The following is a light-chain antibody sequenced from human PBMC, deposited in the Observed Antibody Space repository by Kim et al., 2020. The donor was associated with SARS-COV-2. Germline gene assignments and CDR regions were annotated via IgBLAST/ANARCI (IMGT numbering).Light chain of an antibody. Sequence: QSALTQPRSVSGSPGQSVTISCTGTSSDVGGYDYVSWYQQHPGKAPKLMIYNVSKRPSGVPDRFSGSKSGNTASLTISGLQAEDEADYYCCSYVGIFSGVFGGGTQLTVL. CDR3: CSYVGIFSGV. CDR1: SSDVGGYDY. V-gene: IGLV2-11*01. J-gene: IGLJ2*01. CDR2: NVS.